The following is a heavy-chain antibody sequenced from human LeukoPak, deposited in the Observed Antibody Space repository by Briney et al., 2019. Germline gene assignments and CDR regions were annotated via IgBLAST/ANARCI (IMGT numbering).Heavy chain of an antibody. Sequence: SVKVSCKASGGTFSGYAISWVRQAPGQGLEWMGRIIPILGIANYAQKFQGRVTITADKSTSTAYMELSSLRSEDTAVYYCARDLLRQYYYDSSGYYDYWGQGTLVTVSS. CDR3: ARDLLRQYYYDSSGYYDY. V-gene: IGHV1-69*04. CDR2: IIPILGIA. D-gene: IGHD3-22*01. J-gene: IGHJ4*02. CDR1: GGTFSGYA.